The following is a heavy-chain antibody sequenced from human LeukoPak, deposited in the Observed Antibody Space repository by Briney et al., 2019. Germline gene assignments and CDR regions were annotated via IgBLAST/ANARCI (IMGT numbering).Heavy chain of an antibody. V-gene: IGHV3-11*01. J-gene: IGHJ4*02. Sequence: GGSLRLSCAASGFTFSDYFMTWIRQAPGNGLQRIRGSGETVSYADSVRGRFTISRDNVKNSLYLQMNSLRAEDTAVYYCARLGVITAAGTYDYWGQGTLVTVSS. CDR1: GFTFSDYF. D-gene: IGHD6-13*01. CDR2: RGSGETV. CDR3: ARLGVITAAGTYDY.